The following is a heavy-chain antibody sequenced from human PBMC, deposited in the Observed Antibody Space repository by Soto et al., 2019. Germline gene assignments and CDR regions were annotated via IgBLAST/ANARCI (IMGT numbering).Heavy chain of an antibody. D-gene: IGHD6-13*01. Sequence: LSLTCTVSGGSISSGGYYWSWIRQHPGKGLEWIGYIYYSGSTYYNPSLKSRVTISVDTSKNQFSLKLSSVTAADTAVYYCARDSRIAAARVVDYWGQGTLVTVSS. CDR3: ARDSRIAAARVVDY. V-gene: IGHV4-31*03. CDR1: GGSISSGGYY. J-gene: IGHJ4*02. CDR2: IYYSGST.